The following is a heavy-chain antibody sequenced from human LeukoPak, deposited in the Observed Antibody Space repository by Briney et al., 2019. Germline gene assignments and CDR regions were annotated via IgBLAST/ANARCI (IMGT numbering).Heavy chain of an antibody. Sequence: GGSLRLSCAASGFTFSSYAMSWVRQAPGKGLEWVSVIYSGGSAYYADSVKGRFTISRHNSKNTLYLQMNSLRAEDTAVYYCARLSGYYYRSFDYWGQGTLVTVSS. CDR3: ARLSGYYYRSFDY. CDR2: IYSGGSA. D-gene: IGHD5-12*01. J-gene: IGHJ4*02. CDR1: GFTFSSYA. V-gene: IGHV3-53*04.